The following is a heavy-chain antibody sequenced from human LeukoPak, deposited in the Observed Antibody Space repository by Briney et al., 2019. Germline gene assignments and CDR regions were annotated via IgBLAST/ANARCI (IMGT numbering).Heavy chain of an antibody. CDR1: GGSISSGDYY. V-gene: IGHV4-30-4*01. J-gene: IGHJ4*02. D-gene: IGHD2-2*01. Sequence: SETLSLTCTVSGGSISSGDYYWSWIRQPPGKGLEWIGYIYYSGSTYYNPSLESRVTISVDTSKNQFSLKLSSVTAADTAVYYCARGSVVPAAIFDYWGQGTLVTVSS. CDR3: ARGSVVPAAIFDY. CDR2: IYYSGST.